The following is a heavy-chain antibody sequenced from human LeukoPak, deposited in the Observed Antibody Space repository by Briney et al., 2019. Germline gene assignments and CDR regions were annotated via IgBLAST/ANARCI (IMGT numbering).Heavy chain of an antibody. CDR1: GFTFSSYG. D-gene: IGHD1-26*01. J-gene: IGHJ4*02. CDR3: ASGAGGWELLTKPTFDY. CDR2: ISYDGSNK. V-gene: IGHV3-30*03. Sequence: GGSLRLSCAASGFTFSSYGMHWVRQAPGKGLEWVAVISYDGSNKYYADSVKGRFTISRDNSKNTLFLQMNSLRLEDTAVYYCASGAGGWELLTKPTFDYWGQGTLVTVSS.